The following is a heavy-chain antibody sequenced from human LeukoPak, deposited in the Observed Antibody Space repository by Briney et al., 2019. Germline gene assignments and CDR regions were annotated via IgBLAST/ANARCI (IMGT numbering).Heavy chain of an antibody. J-gene: IGHJ3*02. CDR1: GFTFSTYS. D-gene: IGHD3-22*01. CDR3: ARDLCYYDSSGCGAFDI. CDR2: ISGSSSYI. Sequence: GGSLRLSCAASGFTFSTYSMNWVRQAPGKGLEWVSSISGSSSYIYYADSVKGRFTISRDNAKNSLYLQMNSLRAEDTAVYYCARDLCYYDSSGCGAFDIWGQGTMVTVSS. V-gene: IGHV3-21*01.